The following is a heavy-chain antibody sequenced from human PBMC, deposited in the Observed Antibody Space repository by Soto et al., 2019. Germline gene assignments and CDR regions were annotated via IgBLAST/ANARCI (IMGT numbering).Heavy chain of an antibody. J-gene: IGHJ5*02. CDR1: GGSISSGDYY. D-gene: IGHD3-9*01. CDR3: ARERADYYDILTGYYTNWFDP. Sequence: SETLSLTCTVSGGSISSGDYYWSWIRQPPGKGLEWIGYIYYSGSTNYNPSLKSRVTISVDTSKNQFSLKLSSVTAADTAVYCCARERADYYDILTGYYTNWFDPWGQGTLVTVSS. V-gene: IGHV4-61*08. CDR2: IYYSGST.